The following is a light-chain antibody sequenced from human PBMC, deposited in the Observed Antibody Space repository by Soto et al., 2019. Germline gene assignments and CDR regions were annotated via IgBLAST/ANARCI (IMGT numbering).Light chain of an antibody. CDR2: EGI. CDR1: SSTVGGFNV. Sequence: QSVLTQPASVSGSPGQSITISCTGTSSTVGGFNVVSWYQQHPGKAPKVIIYEGIKRPSGVSNRFSGSNSGSTASLTISGLQAEEEADYYCCSYVGATNYVFGTGTKV. CDR3: CSYVGATNYV. V-gene: IGLV2-23*01. J-gene: IGLJ1*01.